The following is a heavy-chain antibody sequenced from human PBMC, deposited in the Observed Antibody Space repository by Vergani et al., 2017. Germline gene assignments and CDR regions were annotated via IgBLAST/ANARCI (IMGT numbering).Heavy chain of an antibody. V-gene: IGHV3-23*01. D-gene: IGHD3-22*01. CDR3: AKGHFYYYDSSGFSD. CDR1: GFTFSSYA. CDR2: ISGSGGST. J-gene: IGHJ4*02. Sequence: EVQLLESGGGLVQPGGSLRLSCAASGFTFSSYAMSWVRQAPAKGLEWVSAISGSGGSTYYADSVKGRFTISRDHSKNTLYLQMNSLRAEDTAVYYCAKGHFYYYDSSGFSDWGQGTLVTVSS.